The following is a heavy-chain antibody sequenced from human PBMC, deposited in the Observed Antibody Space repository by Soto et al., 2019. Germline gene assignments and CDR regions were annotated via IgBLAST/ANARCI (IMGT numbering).Heavy chain of an antibody. CDR2: ISAYNGNT. CDR3: ARDKKGMQSYGMDV. CDR1: GYTFTSYG. J-gene: IGHJ6*02. Sequence: ASVKVSCKASGYTFTSYGISWVRQAPGQGLEWMGWISAYNGNTNYAQKLLGRVTMTTDTSTSTAYMELWSLRSDVTAVYFCARDKKGMQSYGMDVWGQGTTVTVSS. V-gene: IGHV1-18*01.